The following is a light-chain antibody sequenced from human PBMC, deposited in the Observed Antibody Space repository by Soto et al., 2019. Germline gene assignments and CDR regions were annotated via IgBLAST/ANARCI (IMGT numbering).Light chain of an antibody. V-gene: IGKV3-15*01. CDR2: SES. Sequence: EIVMTQSPVTLSVSPGESATIFCRASERISTNLAWYQQRPGQAPRLLIYSESTRATGVPARFSGSGSATEFTLTINSLQPEDFATYYCQQYGNWLTWTFGQGTRVEIK. CDR1: ERISTN. CDR3: QQYGNWLTWT. J-gene: IGKJ1*01.